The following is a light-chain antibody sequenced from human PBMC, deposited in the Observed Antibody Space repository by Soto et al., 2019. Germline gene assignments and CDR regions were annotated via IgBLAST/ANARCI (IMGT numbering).Light chain of an antibody. CDR2: LVGSGSY. J-gene: IGLJ1*01. Sequence: QSVLTQSSSASASLGSSVKLTCALSSGHGSYIIAWHQQQPGKAPRYLMKLVGSGSYNKGSGVPDRFSGSSSGTDRYLTISILQSEDEADYYCETWDSNTRVFGTGTKVTVL. CDR3: ETWDSNTRV. V-gene: IGLV4-60*03. CDR1: SGHGSYI.